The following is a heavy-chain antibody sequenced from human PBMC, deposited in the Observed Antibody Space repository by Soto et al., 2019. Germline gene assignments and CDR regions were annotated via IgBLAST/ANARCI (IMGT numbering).Heavy chain of an antibody. V-gene: IGHV5-51*01. D-gene: IGHD6-6*01. Sequence: GASLKISSKGSRYSFTSYWIGWVRQMPGKGLAWMGIIYPGDSDTRYSPSFQVQVPISADKSISTAHQQLSRLKSTDTAMCYWARPTLAARREYDGFDIWGQGTMVTVSS. CDR3: ARPTLAARREYDGFDI. CDR1: RYSFTSYW. CDR2: IYPGDSDT. J-gene: IGHJ3*02.